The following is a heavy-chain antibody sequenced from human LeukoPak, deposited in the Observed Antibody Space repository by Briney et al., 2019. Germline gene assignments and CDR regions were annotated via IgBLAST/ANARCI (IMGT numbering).Heavy chain of an antibody. V-gene: IGHV4-39*01. CDR3: ARTGHYDYVWGSYHIDY. Sequence: SETLSLTCTVSGGSISSSSYYWGWIRQPPGKGLEWIGSIYYSGSTYYDPSLKSRVTISVDTSKNQFSLKLSSVTAPDTAVYYCARTGHYDYVWGSYHIDYWGQGTMVTVSS. CDR2: IYYSGST. D-gene: IGHD3-16*02. J-gene: IGHJ4*02. CDR1: GGSISSSSYY.